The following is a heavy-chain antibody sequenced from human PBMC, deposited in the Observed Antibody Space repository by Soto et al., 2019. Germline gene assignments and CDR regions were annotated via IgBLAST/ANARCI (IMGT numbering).Heavy chain of an antibody. J-gene: IGHJ4*02. Sequence: PSETLSLTCAVSGGSISSSNWWNWVRQPPGKGLEWIGEIYHSGSTNYNPSLKSRVTISVDKSKNQFSLKLSSVTAADTAVYYCARDKALYDYGSGSSTLFHYWGQGTLVTVSS. CDR3: ARDKALYDYGSGSSTLFHY. D-gene: IGHD3-10*01. CDR1: GGSISSSNW. CDR2: IYHSGST. V-gene: IGHV4-4*02.